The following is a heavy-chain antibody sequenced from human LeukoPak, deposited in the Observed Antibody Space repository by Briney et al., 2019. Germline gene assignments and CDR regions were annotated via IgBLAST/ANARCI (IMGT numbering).Heavy chain of an antibody. D-gene: IGHD2-21*01. Sequence: SETLSLTCTVSGGSISSSSYYWGWIRQPPGKGLEWIGSIYYSGSTYYNPSLKSRVTISVDTSKNQFSLKLSSVTAADTAVYYCARAYSKNGPRGEFDYWGQGTLVTVSS. J-gene: IGHJ4*02. CDR2: IYYSGST. CDR1: GGSISSSSYY. CDR3: ARAYSKNGPRGEFDY. V-gene: IGHV4-39*07.